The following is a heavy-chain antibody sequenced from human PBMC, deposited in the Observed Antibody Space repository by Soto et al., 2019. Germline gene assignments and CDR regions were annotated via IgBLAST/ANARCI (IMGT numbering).Heavy chain of an antibody. D-gene: IGHD3-10*01. CDR2: IYHSGST. CDR1: SGSISSSNW. V-gene: IGHV4-4*02. CDR3: AQKYYYGSHYMDV. J-gene: IGHJ6*03. Sequence: SETLSLTCAVSSGSISSSNWWSWVRQPPGKGLEWIGEIYHSGSTNYNPSLKSRVTISVDKSKNQFSLKLSSVTAADTAVYYCAQKYYYGSHYMDVWGKGTTVTVSS.